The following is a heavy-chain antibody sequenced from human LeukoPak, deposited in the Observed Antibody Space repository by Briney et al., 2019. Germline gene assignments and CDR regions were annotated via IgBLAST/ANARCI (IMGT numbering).Heavy chain of an antibody. Sequence: GGSLRLSCAASGFTFSSYATSWVRQAPGKGLEWVSAISGSGGSTYYADSVKGRFTISRDNSKNTLYRQMNSLRAEDTAVYYCAKDAMRGYSYMVYWGQGTLVTVSS. D-gene: IGHD5-18*01. CDR3: AKDAMRGYSYMVY. V-gene: IGHV3-23*01. J-gene: IGHJ4*02. CDR2: ISGSGGST. CDR1: GFTFSSYA.